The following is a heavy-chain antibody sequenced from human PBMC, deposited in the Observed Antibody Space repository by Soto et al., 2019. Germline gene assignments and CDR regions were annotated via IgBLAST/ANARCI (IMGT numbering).Heavy chain of an antibody. D-gene: IGHD5-12*01. CDR3: ARQKGEGYNYYLDY. CDR2: INPNSGVT. Sequence: ASVKVSCKASGYTFTGYYLHWVRQAPGQGLEWMGWINPNSGVTNYAQKFQGRVTMTRDTSISSAYMELSSLRSDDTTEYYCARQKGEGYNYYLDYWGQGTLVTVSS. CDR1: GYTFTGYY. V-gene: IGHV1-2*02. J-gene: IGHJ4*02.